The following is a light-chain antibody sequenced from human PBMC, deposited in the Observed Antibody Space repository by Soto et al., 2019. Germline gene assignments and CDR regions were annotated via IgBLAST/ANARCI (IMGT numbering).Light chain of an antibody. J-gene: IGLJ1*01. V-gene: IGLV3-21*04. Sequence: SSELTQPPSVSVAPGKTARITCGGNSIETKSVHWYQQKPGQAPVLVIHYDNDRPSGIPERFSGSNSGNTATLTISRVEAGDEADYYCQVWDRSSDHYVFGAGTKVTVL. CDR2: YDN. CDR3: QVWDRSSDHYV. CDR1: SIETKS.